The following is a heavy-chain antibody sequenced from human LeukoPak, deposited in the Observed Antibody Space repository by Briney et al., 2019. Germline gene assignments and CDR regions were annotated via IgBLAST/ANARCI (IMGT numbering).Heavy chain of an antibody. D-gene: IGHD2-2*01. CDR1: GFTFDDYA. J-gene: IGHJ4*02. CDR3: AKVRCTATICPSRPIDY. CDR2: ISWNSGSI. Sequence: PGRSLRLSCAASGFTFDDYAMHWVRQAPGKGLEWASGISWNSGSIDYADSVRGRFTISRDNAKNSLYLQVNSLRAEDTALYYCAKVRCTATICPSRPIDYWGQGTLVTVSS. V-gene: IGHV3-9*01.